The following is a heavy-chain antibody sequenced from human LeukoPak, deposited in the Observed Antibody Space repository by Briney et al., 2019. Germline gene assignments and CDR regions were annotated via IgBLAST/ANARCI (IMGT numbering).Heavy chain of an antibody. J-gene: IGHJ4*02. CDR2: FSSGGVTT. D-gene: IGHD3-10*01. CDR1: GFNFYTFA. Sequence: VGSLRLFCAASGFNFYTFAMSLGPQAPGEGLELVLSFSSGGVTTYYADSVKGQFTISRDNSKNTLDLQMSGLRAEDTAVYYCARDHPDCRGKSCLLFDSWGQGMLVTVSS. CDR3: ARDHPDCRGKSCLLFDS. V-gene: IGHV3-23*01.